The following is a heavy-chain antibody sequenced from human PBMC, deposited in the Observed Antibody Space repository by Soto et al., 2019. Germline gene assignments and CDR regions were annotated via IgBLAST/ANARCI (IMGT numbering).Heavy chain of an antibody. V-gene: IGHV1-69*02. Sequence: ASVKVSCKASGCTFSSYTISWVRQAPGQGLEWMGRIIPILGIANYAQKFQGRVTITADKSTSTAYMELSSLRSEDTAVYYCARQREKNDYGDYDLDYWGQGTLVTVSS. CDR3: ARQREKNDYGDYDLDY. CDR2: IIPILGIA. D-gene: IGHD4-17*01. CDR1: GCTFSSYT. J-gene: IGHJ4*02.